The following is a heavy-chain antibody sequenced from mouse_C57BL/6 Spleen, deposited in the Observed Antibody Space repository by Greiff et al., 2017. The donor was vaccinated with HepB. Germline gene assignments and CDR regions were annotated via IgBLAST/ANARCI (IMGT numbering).Heavy chain of an antibody. CDR3: ARRYADGYPYYYAMDY. CDR2: INPNNGGT. Sequence: VQLQQSGPELVKPGASVKIPCKASGYTFTDYNMDWVKQSHGKSLEWIGDINPNNGGTIYNQKFKGKATLTVDKSSSTAYMELRSLTSEDTAVYYCARRYADGYPYYYAMDYWGQGTSVTVSS. V-gene: IGHV1-18*01. J-gene: IGHJ4*01. CDR1: GYTFTDYN. D-gene: IGHD2-3*01.